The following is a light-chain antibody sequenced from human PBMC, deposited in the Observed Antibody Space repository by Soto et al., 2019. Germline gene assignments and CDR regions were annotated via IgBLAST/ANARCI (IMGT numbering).Light chain of an antibody. CDR2: AAS. J-gene: IGKJ5*01. V-gene: IGKV3-20*01. CDR1: QSISTNY. Sequence: EIVLTQSPGTLSLSPGESATLSCRVSQSISTNYLAWYQQKPGQAPRLLIYAASSRLTGIPDGFSGSGSGTDFTLTISRLEPEDFAVYYCQQYGRTFGQGTRLEIK. CDR3: QQYGRT.